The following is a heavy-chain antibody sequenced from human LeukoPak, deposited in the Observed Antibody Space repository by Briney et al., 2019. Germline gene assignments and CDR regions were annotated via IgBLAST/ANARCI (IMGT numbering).Heavy chain of an antibody. D-gene: IGHD6-19*01. CDR3: ARLGIAVAGTDWFDP. CDR1: GGSISSSSYY. V-gene: IGHV4-39*01. CDR2: IYYSGST. Sequence: SETLSLTCTVSGGSISSSSYYWGWIRQPPGKRLEWIGSIYYSGSTYYNPSLKSRVTISVDTSKNQFSLKLSSMPAADTAVYYCARLGIAVAGTDWFDPWGQGTLVTVSS. J-gene: IGHJ5*02.